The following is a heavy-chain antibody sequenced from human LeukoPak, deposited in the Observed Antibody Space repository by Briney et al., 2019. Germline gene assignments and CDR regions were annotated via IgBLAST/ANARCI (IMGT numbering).Heavy chain of an antibody. V-gene: IGHV3-49*04. D-gene: IGHD5-12*01. CDR1: GFTFGDYA. J-gene: IGHJ4*02. Sequence: GGSLRLSCTASGFTFGDYAMSWVRQAPGKGLEWVGFIRSKAYGGTTEYAASVKGRFTISRDDSKSIAYLQMNSLKTEDTAVYYCTRSGKLNIVATIGYWGQGTLVTVSS. CDR3: TRSGKLNIVATIGY. CDR2: IRSKAYGGTT.